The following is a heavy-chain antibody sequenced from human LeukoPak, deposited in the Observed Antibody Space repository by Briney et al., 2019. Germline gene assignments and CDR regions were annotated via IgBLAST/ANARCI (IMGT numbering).Heavy chain of an antibody. Sequence: PGGSLRLSCAASGFTFDDYAMHWVRQAPGKVLEWVSPISGDGGSTYYADSVKGRFTISRDNSKHSLYLQMNSLRTEDTALYYCAKDLAADGYFDYWGQGTLVTVSS. CDR1: GFTFDDYA. D-gene: IGHD6-25*01. V-gene: IGHV3-43*02. J-gene: IGHJ4*02. CDR3: AKDLAADGYFDY. CDR2: ISGDGGST.